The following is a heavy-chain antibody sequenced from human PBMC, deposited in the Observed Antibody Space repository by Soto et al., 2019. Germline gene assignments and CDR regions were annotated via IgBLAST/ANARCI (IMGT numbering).Heavy chain of an antibody. CDR3: ARDRGFLEWLFTFDY. CDR1: GFTFSSYS. V-gene: IGHV3-48*01. CDR2: ISSSSSTI. J-gene: IGHJ4*02. Sequence: GGSLRLSCAASGFTFSSYSMNWVRQAPGKGLEWVSYISSSSSTIYYADSVKGRFTISRDNAKNSLYLQMNSLRAEDTAVYYCARDRGFLEWLFTFDYWGQGTLVTVSS. D-gene: IGHD3-3*01.